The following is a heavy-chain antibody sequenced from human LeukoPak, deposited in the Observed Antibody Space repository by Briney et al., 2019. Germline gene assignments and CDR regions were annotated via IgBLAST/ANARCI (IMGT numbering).Heavy chain of an antibody. CDR2: IKQDGSEK. Sequence: GESLRLSCAASGFTFSSYWMSWVRQAPGKGLEWVANIKQDGSEKYYVDSVKGRFTFSRDNAKNSLYLQMNSLRAEDTAVYYCAKNGEPHYYMDVLGKGTTVTVSS. CDR1: GFTFSSYW. J-gene: IGHJ6*03. CDR3: AKNGEPHYYMDV. V-gene: IGHV3-7*03. D-gene: IGHD1-14*01.